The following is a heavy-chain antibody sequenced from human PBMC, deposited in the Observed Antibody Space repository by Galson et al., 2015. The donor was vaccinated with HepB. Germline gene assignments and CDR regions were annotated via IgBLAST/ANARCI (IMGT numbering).Heavy chain of an antibody. CDR1: AFSFSSFG. J-gene: IGHJ4*02. D-gene: IGHD3-10*01. CDR2: IGPSGSDK. Sequence: SLRLSCAASAFSFSSFGMNWFRQAPGKGPEWISYIGPSGSDKKYADSVKGRFTISRDNAKNSLYLEMNSLRDEDTAVYYCARDPYGAGNCWGQGTLVTVSS. CDR3: ARDPYGAGNC. V-gene: IGHV3-48*02.